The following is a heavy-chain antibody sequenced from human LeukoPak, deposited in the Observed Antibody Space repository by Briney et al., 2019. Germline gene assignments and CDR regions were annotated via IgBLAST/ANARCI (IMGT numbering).Heavy chain of an antibody. CDR2: IYYSGTT. CDR3: ARRFCSSAGCHRTFNYFDP. J-gene: IGHJ5*02. V-gene: IGHV4-59*01. Sequence: SETLSLTCTVSGDSINDYYWTWIRQPPGKRLEWIGYIYYSGTTTHNPSLRSRVTISLDTSKNQFSLKLSSVTAADTAVYYCARRFCSSAGCHRTFNYFDPWGQGTLVTVSS. D-gene: IGHD2-2*01. CDR1: GDSINDYY.